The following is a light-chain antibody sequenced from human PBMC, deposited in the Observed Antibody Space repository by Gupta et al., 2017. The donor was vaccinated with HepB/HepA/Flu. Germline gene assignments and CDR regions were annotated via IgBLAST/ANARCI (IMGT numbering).Light chain of an antibody. CDR1: QAISTY. V-gene: IGKV1-27*01. CDR2: YAS. J-gene: IGKJ3*01. Sequence: DIQMTQSPSSLSASVGDRVTITCRASQAISTYLAWFQQKPGKVPKLLIYYASNLQSGVPSRFSGSASGTEFTLTISSMQPEDVATYYFQKYNSAPFTFGPGTKVDIK. CDR3: QKYNSAPFT.